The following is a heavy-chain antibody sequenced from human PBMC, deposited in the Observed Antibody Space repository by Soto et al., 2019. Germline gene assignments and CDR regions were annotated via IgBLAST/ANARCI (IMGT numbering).Heavy chain of an antibody. J-gene: IGHJ6*03. CDR3: ARGGRSSSSNYMDV. CDR1: GGSFSGYY. D-gene: IGHD6-6*01. Sequence: SETLSLTCAVYGGSFSGYYWSWIRQPPGKGLEWIGEINHSGSTNYNPSLKSRVTISVDTSKNQFSLKLSSVTAADTAVYYCARGGRSSSSNYMDVWGKGTTVTVS. V-gene: IGHV4-34*01. CDR2: INHSGST.